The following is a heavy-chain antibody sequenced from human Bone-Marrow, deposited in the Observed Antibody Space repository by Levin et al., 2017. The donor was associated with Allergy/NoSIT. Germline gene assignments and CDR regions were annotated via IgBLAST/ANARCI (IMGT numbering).Heavy chain of an antibody. Sequence: ETLSLTCAASGFTFSSYVMSWVRQAPGKGLEWVSSISGSGGRPYYADSVKGRFTVSRDNFKNTVYLQMSSLRADDTAVYYCAKALGKWDLPYYFDYWGQGTLVTVSS. CDR1: GFTFSSYV. CDR3: AKALGKWDLPYYFDY. J-gene: IGHJ4*02. CDR2: ISGSGGRP. V-gene: IGHV3-23*01. D-gene: IGHD1-26*01.